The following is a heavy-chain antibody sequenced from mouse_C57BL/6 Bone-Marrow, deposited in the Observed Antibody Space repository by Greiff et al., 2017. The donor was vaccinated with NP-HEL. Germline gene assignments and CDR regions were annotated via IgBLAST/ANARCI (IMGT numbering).Heavy chain of an antibody. CDR3: TTPGSSYVGNY. J-gene: IGHJ2*01. CDR1: GFNIKDYY. Sequence: EVQLQQSGAELVRPGASVKLSCTASGFNIKDYYMHWVKQRPEQGLEWIGRIDPEDGDTEYAPKFQGKATMTADTSSNTAYLQLSSLTSEATAVYYCTTPGSSYVGNYWGQGTTLTVSS. V-gene: IGHV14-1*01. D-gene: IGHD1-1*01. CDR2: IDPEDGDT.